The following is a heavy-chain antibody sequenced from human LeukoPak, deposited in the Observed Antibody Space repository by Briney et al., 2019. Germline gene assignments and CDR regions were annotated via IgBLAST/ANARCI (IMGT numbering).Heavy chain of an antibody. CDR2: INQDGGGK. J-gene: IGHJ4*02. CDR1: GFTFSDYW. Sequence: GGSLRLSCAASGFTFSDYWMNWVRQARGKGLEWVANINQDGGGKYYLDSVKGRFTISRDNAKSSLYLQIDSLRAEDTAVYYCARGDWDPFDNWGQGSLLTVSS. CDR3: ARGDWDPFDN. D-gene: IGHD2-21*02. V-gene: IGHV3-7*01.